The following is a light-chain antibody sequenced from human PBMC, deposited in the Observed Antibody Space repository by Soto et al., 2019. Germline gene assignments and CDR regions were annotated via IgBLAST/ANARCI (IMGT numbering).Light chain of an antibody. CDR3: QQYSTSPLT. CDR1: LTVSDNY. V-gene: IGKV3-20*01. CDR2: GAS. Sequence: EIVLTHSPGTLSLSPGERATLSCRASLTVSDNYLAWYQQKAGQAPRLVIYGASNRATGIPDRFSASGSGTDFTLTITRLEPEDFAVYYCQQYSTSPLTFSQGTKVEV. J-gene: IGKJ1*01.